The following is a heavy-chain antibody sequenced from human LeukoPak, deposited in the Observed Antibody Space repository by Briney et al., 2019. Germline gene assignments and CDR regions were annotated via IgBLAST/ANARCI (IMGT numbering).Heavy chain of an antibody. D-gene: IGHD2-15*01. Sequence: PGGSLRLSCAASGFTFSNAWMSWVRQAPGKGLEWVGRIKSKTDGGTTDYAAPVKGRFTISRDDSKNTLYLQMNSLKTEDTAVYYCTTDPPPGCSGGSCYPDYYYYYYYMDVWGKGTTVTVSS. CDR1: GFTFSNAW. CDR3: TTDPPPGCSGGSCYPDYYYYYYYMDV. CDR2: IKSKTDGGTT. V-gene: IGHV3-15*01. J-gene: IGHJ6*03.